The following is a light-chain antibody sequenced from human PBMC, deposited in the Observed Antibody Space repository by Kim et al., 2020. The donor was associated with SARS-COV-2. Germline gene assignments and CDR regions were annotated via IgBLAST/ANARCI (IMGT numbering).Light chain of an antibody. CDR1: PTVKRRY. CDR2: GYV. V-gene: IGKV3-20*01. Sequence: PGERAPRLFRGSPTVKRRYLSWKQDKTGPGPRRLHFGYVNEAPCHPGRFSGSGSGDGFNSNISRLEPEDFAVYYCQQYGSSPIFTFGPGTKVDIK. CDR3: QQYGSSPIFT. J-gene: IGKJ3*01.